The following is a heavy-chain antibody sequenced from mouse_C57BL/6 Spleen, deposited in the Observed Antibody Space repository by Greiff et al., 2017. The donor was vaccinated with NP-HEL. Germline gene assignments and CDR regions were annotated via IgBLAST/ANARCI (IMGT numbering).Heavy chain of an antibody. CDR2: INPSSGST. J-gene: IGHJ2*01. V-gene: IGHV1-4*01. CDR3: GSYGYYYFDY. Sequence: VQLQQSGAELARPGASVKMSCKASGYTFTSYTMHWVKQRPGQGLEWIGNINPSSGSTKYNQKFKDKATLTADKSSSTAYMQLSSLTSEDSAVYYCGSYGYYYFDYWGQGTTLTVSS. D-gene: IGHD2-2*01. CDR1: GYTFTSYT.